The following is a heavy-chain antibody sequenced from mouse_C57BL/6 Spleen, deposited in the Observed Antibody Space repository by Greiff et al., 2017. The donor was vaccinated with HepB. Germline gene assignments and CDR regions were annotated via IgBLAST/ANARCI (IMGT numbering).Heavy chain of an antibody. CDR2: IYPGDGDT. CDR1: GYAFSSYW. Sequence: VQLQQSGAELVKPGASVKISCKASGYAFSSYWMNWVKKRPGKGLEWIGQIYPGDGDTNYKGKFKGKATLTADKSSRTAYVKLSSLTSEDSAVYFCARSAYYYGSSSLDYFDYWGQGTTLTVSS. CDR3: ARSAYYYGSSSLDYFDY. D-gene: IGHD1-1*01. J-gene: IGHJ2*01. V-gene: IGHV1-80*01.